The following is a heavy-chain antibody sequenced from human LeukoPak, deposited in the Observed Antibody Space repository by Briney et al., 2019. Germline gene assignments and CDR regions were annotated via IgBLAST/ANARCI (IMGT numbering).Heavy chain of an antibody. J-gene: IGHJ4*02. CDR1: GGPISSYY. D-gene: IGHD3-16*02. CDR3: ARYVWGSYPTFEDY. Sequence: SETLSLTCAVSGGPISSYYWSWIRQPPGKGLEWIGYIYYSGSTNYNPSLKSRVTISVGTSKDQFSLKLSSVTAADTAVYYCARYVWGSYPTFEDYWGQGTLVTVSS. CDR2: IYYSGST. V-gene: IGHV4-59*01.